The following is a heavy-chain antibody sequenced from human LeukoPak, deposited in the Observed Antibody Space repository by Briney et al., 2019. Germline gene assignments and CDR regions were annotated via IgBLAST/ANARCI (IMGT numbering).Heavy chain of an antibody. J-gene: IGHJ3*02. V-gene: IGHV4-59*12. CDR2: IYYSGST. CDR3: ARDNCSGGSCSWGDAFDI. Sequence: KSSETLSLTCTVSGGSISSYYWSWLRQPPGKGLEWIGYIYYSGSTNYNPSLKSRVTISVDTSKNQFSLKLSSVTAADTAVYYCARDNCSGGSCSWGDAFDIWGQGTMVTVSS. CDR1: GGSISSYY. D-gene: IGHD2-15*01.